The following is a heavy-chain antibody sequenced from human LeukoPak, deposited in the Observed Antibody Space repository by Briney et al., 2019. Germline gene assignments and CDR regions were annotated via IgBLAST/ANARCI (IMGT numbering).Heavy chain of an antibody. J-gene: IGHJ4*02. V-gene: IGHV2-70*11. D-gene: IGHD1-26*01. CDR1: GFSLSTSGMC. CDR3: ARILSESVGFIIDY. CDR2: IDWDDDK. Sequence: ESGPALVKPTQTLTLTCTFSGFSLSTSGMCVSWIRQPPGKALEWPARIDWDDDKYYSTSLKTRLTISKDTSKNQVVLTMTNMDPVDTATYYCARILSESVGFIIDYWGQGTLVTVSS.